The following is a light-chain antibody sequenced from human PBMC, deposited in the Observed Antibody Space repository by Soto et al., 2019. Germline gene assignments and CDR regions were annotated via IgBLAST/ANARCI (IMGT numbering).Light chain of an antibody. CDR1: SSDVGRYNY. CDR2: DVS. CDR3: SSFPSSTTFV. V-gene: IGLV2-14*03. J-gene: IGLJ1*01. Sequence: QSVLAQPASVSGSRGQSITISCTGTSSDVGRYNYVSWFQQHPGKVPKLIIYDVSNRPSGVSDRFSGSKSGNTASLTISGLHPEDEADYYCSSFPSSTTFVFGTGTKVTVL.